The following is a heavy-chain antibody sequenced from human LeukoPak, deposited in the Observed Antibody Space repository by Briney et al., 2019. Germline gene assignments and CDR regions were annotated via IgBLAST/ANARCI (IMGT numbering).Heavy chain of an antibody. Sequence: GASVKVSCKASGGTFSSYAISWVRQAPGQGLEWMGGIIPIFGTANYAQKFQGRVTITTDESTSTAYMELSSLRSEDTAVYYCARDALGMYYFDYWGQGTLVTVSS. CDR2: IIPIFGTA. D-gene: IGHD7-27*01. CDR3: ARDALGMYYFDY. J-gene: IGHJ4*02. CDR1: GGTFSSYA. V-gene: IGHV1-69*05.